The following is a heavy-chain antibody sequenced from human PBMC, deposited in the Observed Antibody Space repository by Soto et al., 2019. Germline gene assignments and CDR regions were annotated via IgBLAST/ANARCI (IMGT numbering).Heavy chain of an antibody. CDR2: ISYDGSNK. D-gene: IGHD3-9*01. Sequence: VGSLRLSCAASGFTFSSYGMHWVRQAPGKGLEWVAVISYDGSNKYYADSVKGRFTISRDNSKNTLYLQMNSLRAEDTAVYYCARVLRYFDWLLLDPDYYYYYGMDVWGQGTTVTVSS. V-gene: IGHV3-30*03. J-gene: IGHJ6*02. CDR3: ARVLRYFDWLLLDPDYYYYYGMDV. CDR1: GFTFSSYG.